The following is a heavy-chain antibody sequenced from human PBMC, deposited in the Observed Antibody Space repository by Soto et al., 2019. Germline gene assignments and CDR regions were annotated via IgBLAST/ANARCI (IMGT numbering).Heavy chain of an antibody. J-gene: IGHJ2*01. D-gene: IGHD3-22*01. CDR2: IYYSGST. CDR3: ARVHDSSGYYKYWYFDL. Sequence: SETLSLTCTVSGVSVSSDSYHWAWVRQPPGGGLEFIAPIYYSGSTNYNGSLKGRVTISADSSKNQFALRLNSVTAADTAVYYCARVHDSSGYYKYWYFDLWGRGTLVTVSS. V-gene: IGHV4-61*01. CDR1: GVSVSSDSYH.